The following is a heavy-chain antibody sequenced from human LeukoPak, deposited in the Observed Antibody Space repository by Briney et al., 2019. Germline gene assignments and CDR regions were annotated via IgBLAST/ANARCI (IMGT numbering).Heavy chain of an antibody. CDR2: ILSYFGSA. D-gene: IGHD2-2*01. V-gene: IGHV1-69*01. CDR3: ARAPPSRYCSSTSCFSYYFDY. J-gene: IGHJ4*02. CDR1: GGTFRSYV. Sequence: RGSVKVSCKGSGGTFRSYVIHWVGQAPGQGGAGVGGILSYFGSANYAQKFQGRVTITADESTSTAYMELSSLRSEDTAVYYCARAPPSRYCSSTSCFSYYFDYWGQGTLVTVSS.